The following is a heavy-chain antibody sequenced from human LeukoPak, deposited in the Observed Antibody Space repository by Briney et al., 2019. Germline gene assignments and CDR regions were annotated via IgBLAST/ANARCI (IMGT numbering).Heavy chain of an antibody. CDR2: IYYSGST. Sequence: KPSETLSLTCTVSGGSISSYYWSWIRQPPGKGLEWIGYIYYSGSTNYNPSLKSRVTISVDTSKNQFSLKLSSVTAADTAVYYCARERVGGPFDPWGQGTLVTVSS. V-gene: IGHV4-59*12. D-gene: IGHD3-10*01. J-gene: IGHJ5*02. CDR1: GGSISSYY. CDR3: ARERVGGPFDP.